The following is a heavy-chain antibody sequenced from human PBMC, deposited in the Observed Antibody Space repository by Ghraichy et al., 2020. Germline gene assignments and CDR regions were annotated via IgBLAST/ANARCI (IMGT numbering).Heavy chain of an antibody. CDR1: GFTFSSYA. Sequence: LSLTCAASGFTFSSYAMHWVRQAPGKGLEWVAVISYDGSNKYYADSVKGRFTISRDNSKNTLYLQMNSLRAEDTAVYYCARGYKGWFDPWGQGTLVTVSS. CDR3: ARGYKGWFDP. J-gene: IGHJ5*02. V-gene: IGHV3-30-3*01. D-gene: IGHD5-12*01. CDR2: ISYDGSNK.